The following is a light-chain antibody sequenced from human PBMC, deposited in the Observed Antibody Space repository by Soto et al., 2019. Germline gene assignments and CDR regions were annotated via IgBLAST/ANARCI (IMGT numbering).Light chain of an antibody. CDR1: QGISNF. V-gene: IGKV1-9*01. Sequence: IQLTQSPSSLSASVGDRVTITCRATQGISNFLVWYQQKPGKAPKLLIYAASTLQSGVPSRFSGSGAGTEFTHTIGSLQPDDFAAYYCQQLYSYPLTFGLGTRLEIK. J-gene: IGKJ5*01. CDR2: AAS. CDR3: QQLYSYPLT.